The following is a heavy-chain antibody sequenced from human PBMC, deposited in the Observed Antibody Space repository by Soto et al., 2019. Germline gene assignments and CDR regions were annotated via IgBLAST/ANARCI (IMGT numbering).Heavy chain of an antibody. Sequence: QVQLQESGPGLVKPSGTLSLTCAVSGGSISSSNWWSWVRQPPGKGLKWIGEIYHSGSTNYNPSLKSRDTLTVDKPKNQFSLRLSSVTAADTAVYYCARDEDNYYGDYPRGGMGVWGQGTTVTVSS. CDR3: ARDEDNYYGDYPRGGMGV. V-gene: IGHV4-4*02. D-gene: IGHD4-17*01. CDR2: IYHSGST. J-gene: IGHJ6*02. CDR1: GGSISSSNW.